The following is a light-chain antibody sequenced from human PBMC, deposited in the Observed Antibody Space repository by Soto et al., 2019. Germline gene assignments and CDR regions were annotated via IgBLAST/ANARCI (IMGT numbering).Light chain of an antibody. CDR3: AAWDDRLYGPI. V-gene: IGLV1-44*01. CDR1: SSNIGTDP. J-gene: IGLJ2*01. Sequence: QSVLTQPPSASGTPGQRVTISCSGSSSNIGTDPVNWYQQVPGTAPKLLIYSNNQRPSGVPDRFSGSKSGTSASLATSGLESEDEADYYWAAWDDRLYGPIFGGGTKLTVL. CDR2: SNN.